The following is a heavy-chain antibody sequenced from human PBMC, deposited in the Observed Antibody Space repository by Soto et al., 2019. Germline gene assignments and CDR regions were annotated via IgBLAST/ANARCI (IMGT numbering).Heavy chain of an antibody. V-gene: IGHV4-59*01. CDR3: PRGHCTNGVCEGAGAFDI. Sequence: SATLTSTCTHSGGPISGFYWRWIRQPEGKGLHWIGYIYYSRSTNYNPSPKSRVTISADTSKNQFSLKLSSGTAPDTAVDYCPRGHCTNGVCEGAGAFDIWGQGTMVT. J-gene: IGHJ3*02. D-gene: IGHD2-8*01. CDR1: GGPISGFY. CDR2: IYYSRST.